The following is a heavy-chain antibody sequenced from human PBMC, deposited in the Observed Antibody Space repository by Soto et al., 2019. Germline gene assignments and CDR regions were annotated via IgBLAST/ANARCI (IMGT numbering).Heavy chain of an antibody. CDR3: AIRDKYAFDV. V-gene: IGHV3-30-3*01. CDR1: GFTFSSYA. Sequence: GGSLRLSCAASGFTFSSYAMHWVRQAPGKGLEWVAVISYDGSNKYYADSVKGRFTISRDNSKNTLYLQMNSLRSEDTAIHYCAIRDKYAFDVWGQGTTVTVSS. J-gene: IGHJ3*01. CDR2: ISYDGSNK.